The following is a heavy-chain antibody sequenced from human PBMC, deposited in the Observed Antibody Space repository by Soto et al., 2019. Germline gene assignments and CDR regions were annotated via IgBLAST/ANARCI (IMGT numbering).Heavy chain of an antibody. Sequence: QVQLQQWGAGLLKPSETLSLTCAVYGGSFSGYYWSWIRQPPGKGLEWIGEINHSGSTNYNPSLKSRVTISVDTSKNQFSLKLSSVTAADTAVYYCARRSIFGVVTHFDYWGQGTLVTVSA. CDR1: GGSFSGYY. J-gene: IGHJ4*02. D-gene: IGHD3-3*01. V-gene: IGHV4-34*01. CDR3: ARRSIFGVVTHFDY. CDR2: INHSGST.